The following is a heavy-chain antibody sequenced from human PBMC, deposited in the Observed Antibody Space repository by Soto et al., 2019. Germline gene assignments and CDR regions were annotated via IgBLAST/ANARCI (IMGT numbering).Heavy chain of an antibody. CDR2: IYPGDSDT. D-gene: IGHD4-4*01. CDR3: ARQDYSNYRGGMDV. Sequence: PGASLKISCKGSGYFFNNYWIGWVRQMPGKGLEWMGIIYPGDSDTRYSPSFQGQVTISADKSITTAYLQWSSLKASDTAIYYCARQDYSNYRGGMDVWGQGTTVTVSS. V-gene: IGHV5-51*01. J-gene: IGHJ6*02. CDR1: GYFFNNYW.